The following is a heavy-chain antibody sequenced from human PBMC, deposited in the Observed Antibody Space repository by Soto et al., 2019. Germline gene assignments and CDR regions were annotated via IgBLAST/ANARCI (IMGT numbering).Heavy chain of an antibody. CDR1: GLEVSYNY. V-gene: IGHV3-53*01. CDR3: ARDKTQGAGWFDP. J-gene: IGHJ5*02. Sequence: LRLSCAASGLEVSYNYMNWVRQAPGKGLEWVSVLYNSETTYYAESVKGRFTISRDTVKNTVYLEMNNLRVDDTAVYYCARDKTQGAGWFDPWGRGALVTVSS. CDR2: LYNSETT.